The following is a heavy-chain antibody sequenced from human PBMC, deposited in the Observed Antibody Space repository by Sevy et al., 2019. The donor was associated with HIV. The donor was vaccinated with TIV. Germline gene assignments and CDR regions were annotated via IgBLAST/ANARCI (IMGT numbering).Heavy chain of an antibody. CDR3: TREVPAAISWFDP. CDR2: IKSKTDGGTT. D-gene: IGHD2-2*02. CDR1: GFTFSNAW. J-gene: IGHJ5*02. V-gene: IGHV3-15*01. Sequence: GGSLRLSCAASGFTFSNAWMSWVRQAPGKGLEWDGRIKSKTDGGTTDYAAPVKGRFTISRDDSKNTLYLQMNSLKTEDTAVYYCTREVPAAISWFDPWGQGTLVTVSS.